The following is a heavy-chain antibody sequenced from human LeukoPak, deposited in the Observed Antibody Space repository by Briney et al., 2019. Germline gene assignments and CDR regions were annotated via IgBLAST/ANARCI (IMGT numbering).Heavy chain of an antibody. CDR1: GFTFTNAW. Sequence: GGSLRLSCAASGFTFTNAWMAWVRQAPGKGLEWVGRIKSKADGETTDHAAPVKGRFTVSRDDSKNTLYLQMNSLRAEDTAVYYCARGLSGYSSSLGYWGQGTLVTVSS. J-gene: IGHJ4*02. V-gene: IGHV3-15*05. CDR3: ARGLSGYSSSLGY. D-gene: IGHD6-6*01. CDR2: IKSKADGETT.